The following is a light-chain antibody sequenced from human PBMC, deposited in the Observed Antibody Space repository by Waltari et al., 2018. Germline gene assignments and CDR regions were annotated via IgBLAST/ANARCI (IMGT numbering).Light chain of an antibody. V-gene: IGLV1-51*02. CDR2: EKN. J-gene: IGLJ1*01. CDR3: GTWYSSLSAYV. Sequence: QSVLTQPPSVSAAPGQKVTISCSGSSSNIGNNYVSWYQQLPGTAPKLLIYEKNKRPSGMPDRFCGANSGTSATLGSTGHQTEDEADYYCGTWYSSLSAYVFGTGTKVTVL. CDR1: SSNIGNNY.